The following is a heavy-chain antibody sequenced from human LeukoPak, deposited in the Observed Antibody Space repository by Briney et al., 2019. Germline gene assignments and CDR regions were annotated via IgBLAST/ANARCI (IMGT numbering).Heavy chain of an antibody. D-gene: IGHD3-16*01. V-gene: IGHV1-2*02. CDR3: ARIPVSAIKYYFDY. Sequence: ASVKVSCKAYGFTFTDFYMHWVRQAPGQGLEWMGWINLNSGGTNYAQKFQGRVTMTRDTSISTAYMELSRLRSDDTAVYYCARIPVSAIKYYFDYWGQGTLVTVSS. J-gene: IGHJ4*02. CDR1: GFTFTDFY. CDR2: INLNSGGT.